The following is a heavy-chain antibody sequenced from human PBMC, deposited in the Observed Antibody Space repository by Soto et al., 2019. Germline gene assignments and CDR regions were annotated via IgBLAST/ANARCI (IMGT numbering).Heavy chain of an antibody. D-gene: IGHD3-22*01. CDR1: GFTFSSYG. J-gene: IGHJ4*02. V-gene: IGHV3-33*01. CDR3: ARGPLDGYQYYFDY. Sequence: TGGSLRLSCAASGFTFSSYGMHWVRQAPGKGLEWVAVIWYDGSNKYYADSVKGRFTISRDNSKNTLYLQMNSLRAEDTAVYYCARGPLDGYQYYFDYWGQGTLVTVSS. CDR2: IWYDGSNK.